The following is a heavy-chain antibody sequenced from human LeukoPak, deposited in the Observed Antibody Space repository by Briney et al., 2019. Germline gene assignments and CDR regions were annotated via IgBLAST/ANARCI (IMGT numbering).Heavy chain of an antibody. V-gene: IGHV3-72*01. CDR2: SRNKVNSYTT. Sequence: PGGSLRLSCVASGCTFSDYHMSWVRQAPGKGLEWVGRSRNKVNSYTTEYAASVKDRFTISRDDSTTSLYLEMNSLKTEDTAVYFCARVWGSSNWYFDLWGRGTLVTVSS. CDR1: GCTFSDYH. J-gene: IGHJ2*01. D-gene: IGHD2-2*01. CDR3: ARVWGSSNWYFDL.